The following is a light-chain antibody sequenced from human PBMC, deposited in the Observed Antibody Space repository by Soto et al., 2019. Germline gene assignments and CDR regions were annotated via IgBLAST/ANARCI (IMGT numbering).Light chain of an antibody. Sequence: QSALTQPASVSGSPGQSITISCTGTSSDVGSYNLVSWYQQHPGKAPKLMIYEVSKRPSGVSNRFSGSKSGDTASLTISGLQAKDEADYYCCSYAGSSTYAVFGGGTQLTVL. CDR2: EVS. CDR1: SSDVGSYNL. J-gene: IGLJ7*01. V-gene: IGLV2-23*02. CDR3: CSYAGSSTYAV.